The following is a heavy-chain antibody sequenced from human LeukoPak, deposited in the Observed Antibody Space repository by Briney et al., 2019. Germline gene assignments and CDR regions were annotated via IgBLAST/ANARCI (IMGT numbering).Heavy chain of an antibody. CDR1: GFTFSSYS. Sequence: GGSLRLSCAASGFTFSSYSMNWVRQAPGKGLEWVSSISSSSSYIYYADSVKGRFTISRDNAENSLYLQMNSLRAEDTAVYYCARFVLATVNAFDIWGQGTMVTVSS. V-gene: IGHV3-21*01. J-gene: IGHJ3*02. CDR2: ISSSSSYI. CDR3: ARFVLATVNAFDI. D-gene: IGHD5-12*01.